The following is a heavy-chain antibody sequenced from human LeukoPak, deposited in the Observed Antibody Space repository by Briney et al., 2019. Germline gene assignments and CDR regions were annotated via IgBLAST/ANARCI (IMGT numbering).Heavy chain of an antibody. CDR1: GGSISSSSYY. V-gene: IGHV4-39*01. Sequence: PSETLSLTCTVSGGSISSSSYYWGWIRQPPGKGLEWIGSIYYSGSTYYNPSLKSRVTISVDTSKNQFSLKLSSVTAADTAVYYCASPRRQQLAYYYYYYMDVWGKGTTVTVSS. D-gene: IGHD6-13*01. J-gene: IGHJ6*03. CDR2: IYYSGST. CDR3: ASPRRQQLAYYYYYYMDV.